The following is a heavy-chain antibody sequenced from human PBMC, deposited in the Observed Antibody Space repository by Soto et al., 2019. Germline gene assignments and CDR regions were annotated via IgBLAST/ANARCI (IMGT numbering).Heavy chain of an antibody. Sequence: GGSLRLSCAASGFTFSSYAMHWVRQAPGKGLEWVAVISYDGSNKYYADSVKGRFTISRDNSKNTLYLQMNSLRAEDTAVYYCASYMVRGVITHNWFDPWGQGTLVTVSS. D-gene: IGHD3-10*01. CDR2: ISYDGSNK. CDR1: GFTFSSYA. J-gene: IGHJ5*02. CDR3: ASYMVRGVITHNWFDP. V-gene: IGHV3-30-3*01.